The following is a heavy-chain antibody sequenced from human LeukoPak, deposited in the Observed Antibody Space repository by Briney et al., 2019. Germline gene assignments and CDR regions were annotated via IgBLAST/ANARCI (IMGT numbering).Heavy chain of an antibody. CDR3: ARPYSARYYFDY. D-gene: IGHD6-13*01. CDR2: INHSGST. J-gene: IGHJ4*02. CDR1: GGSFSGYY. Sequence: SETLSLTCAVYGGSFSGYYWSGIRQPPGKGREWIGEINHSGSTNYNPSLKSRVTISVDTSKNQFSLKLSSVTAADTAVYYCARPYSARYYFDYWGQGTLVTVS. V-gene: IGHV4-34*01.